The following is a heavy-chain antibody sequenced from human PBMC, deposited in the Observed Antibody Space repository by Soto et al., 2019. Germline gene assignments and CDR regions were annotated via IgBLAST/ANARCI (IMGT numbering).Heavy chain of an antibody. Sequence: EVQLLESGGGLVQPGGSLRLSCAASGFTFSSYAMSWVRQAPGKGLEWVLAISGSGGSTYYADSVKGRFTISRDNSKNTLYLQMNSLRAEDTAVYYCAKAVVPGAIFVARHYYYGMDVWGQGTTVTVSS. D-gene: IGHD2-2*01. V-gene: IGHV3-23*01. CDR1: GFTFSSYA. J-gene: IGHJ6*02. CDR3: AKAVVPGAIFVARHYYYGMDV. CDR2: ISGSGGST.